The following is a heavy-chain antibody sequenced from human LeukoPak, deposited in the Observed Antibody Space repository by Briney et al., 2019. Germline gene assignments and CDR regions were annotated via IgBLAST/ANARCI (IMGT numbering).Heavy chain of an antibody. J-gene: IGHJ3*02. D-gene: IGHD3-16*01. V-gene: IGHV3-48*03. CDR3: ARDGGSGGTAGTFDI. CDR1: GFTFSSYA. CDR2: ISSGSTI. Sequence: GGSLRLSCAASGFTFSSYAMHWVRQAPGKGLEWVSYISSGSTIHYADSVKGRFTISRDNAKISLYLQMNSLRADDTAVYYCARDGGSGGTAGTFDIWGQGTVVTVSS.